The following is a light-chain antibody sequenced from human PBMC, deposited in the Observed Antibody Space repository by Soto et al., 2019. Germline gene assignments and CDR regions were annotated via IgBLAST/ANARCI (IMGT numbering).Light chain of an antibody. CDR1: RPNVGNNA. V-gene: IGLV1-36*01. CDR2: FDD. CDR3: GAWDDSLNGWV. J-gene: IGLJ3*02. Sequence: QSVLTQPPSVSEAPGQRVTISCSGSRPNVGNNAVNWYQQVPGQAPKLLIYFDDLVPSGVSDRFSGSKSGTSASLAISGLQSEDDADYYCGAWDDSLNGWVFGGGTKLTVL.